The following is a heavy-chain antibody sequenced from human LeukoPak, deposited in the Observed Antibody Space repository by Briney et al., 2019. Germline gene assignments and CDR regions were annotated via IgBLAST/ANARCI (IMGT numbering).Heavy chain of an antibody. CDR1: GGSISSYY. V-gene: IGHV4-4*07. CDR2: IYTSGST. CDR3: ARWGYYYDSSGYVY. J-gene: IGHJ4*02. Sequence: SETLSLTCTVSGGSISSYYWSCIRQPAGKGPEGVGRIYTSGSTNYNPSLKSRVTMSVDTSKNQFSLKLSSVTAADTAVYYCARWGYYYDSSGYVYWGQGTLVTVSS. D-gene: IGHD3-22*01.